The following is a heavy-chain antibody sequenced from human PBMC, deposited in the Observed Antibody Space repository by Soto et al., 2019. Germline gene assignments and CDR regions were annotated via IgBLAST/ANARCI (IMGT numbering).Heavy chain of an antibody. CDR3: ARVRGGRRAGYYFDY. Sequence: KTSETLSLTCTVSGGSISSGDYYWSWIRQPPGKGLEWIGYIYYSGSTYYNPSLKSRVTISVDTSKNQFSLKLSSVTAADTAVYYCARVRGGRRAGYYFDYWGQGTLVTVSS. D-gene: IGHD1-26*01. CDR2: IYYSGST. CDR1: GGSISSGDYY. V-gene: IGHV4-30-4*01. J-gene: IGHJ4*02.